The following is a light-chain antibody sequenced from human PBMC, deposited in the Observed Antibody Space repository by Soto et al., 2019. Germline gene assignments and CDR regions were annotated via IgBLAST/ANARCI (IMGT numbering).Light chain of an antibody. CDR1: SSDVGGYNY. J-gene: IGLJ3*02. V-gene: IGLV2-8*01. CDR2: EVI. Sequence: QSALTQPLSASGSPGQSVTISCTGTSSDVGGYNYVSWYQQHPGKAPKLMIYEVIKRPSGVPDRFSGSKSGNTASLTVSGLQGEDEADYYCSSYGGSNNLVFGGGTKVTVL. CDR3: SSYGGSNNLV.